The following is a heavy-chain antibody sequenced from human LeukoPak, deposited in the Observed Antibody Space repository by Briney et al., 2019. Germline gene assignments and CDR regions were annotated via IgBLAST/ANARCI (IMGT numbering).Heavy chain of an antibody. D-gene: IGHD2-2*01. CDR1: GGSITSYD. CDR2: IYTSGST. J-gene: IGHJ4*02. CDR3: ARPRYCSSTWCSGPFDY. V-gene: IGHV4-4*07. Sequence: SETLSLTCTVSGGSITSYDWSWIRQPAGKGLEWIGRIYTSGSTKYNPSLKSRVSMSLDTSKNRFSLNVSSVTAADTAVYYCARPRYCSSTWCSGPFDYWGQGTLVTVSS.